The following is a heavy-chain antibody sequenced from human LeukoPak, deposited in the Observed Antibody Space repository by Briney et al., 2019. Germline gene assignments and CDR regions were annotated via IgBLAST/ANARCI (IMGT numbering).Heavy chain of an antibody. CDR2: INPKSGGT. CDR3: ARVKGYGVQTLDY. D-gene: IGHD3-16*01. CDR1: GYTFTDYF. J-gene: IGHJ4*02. V-gene: IGHV1-2*02. Sequence: GASVKVSCKASGYTFTDYFMNWVRQAPGQGLEWMGWINPKSGGTVYAQKFQGRVTMTRDTSSSTAYMELSRLRSDDTAVYYCARVKGYGVQTLDYWGQGTLVTVSS.